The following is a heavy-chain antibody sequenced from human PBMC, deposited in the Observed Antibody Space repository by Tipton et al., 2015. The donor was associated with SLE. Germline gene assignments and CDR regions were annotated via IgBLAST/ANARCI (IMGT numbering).Heavy chain of an antibody. D-gene: IGHD5-18*01. CDR1: DYTFTNYG. V-gene: IGHV1-18*01. CDR3: ARTSWGTAMVDY. J-gene: IGHJ4*02. Sequence: QLVQSGAEMKNPGASVKVSCKASDYTFTNYGISWVRQAPGQGLEWMGWISVYNGNTNYAQKLQGRVTMTTDTSTSTAYMELRSLRSDDTAVYYCARTSWGTAMVDYWGQGTLVPVSS. CDR2: ISVYNGNT.